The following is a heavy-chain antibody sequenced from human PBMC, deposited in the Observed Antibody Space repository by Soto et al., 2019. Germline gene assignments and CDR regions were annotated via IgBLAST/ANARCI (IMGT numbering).Heavy chain of an antibody. J-gene: IGHJ5*02. V-gene: IGHV3-48*03. Sequence: EVQLAESGGDLVQPGGSLRLSCVGSGFTFGYYEMNWVRQAPGKGLERVAFISHTDRLTHYPDSVKGRFTISRDNAKNSLYLEMTNLRVEDTAVYYCARDTGRASADLWGQGTLVSVSS. CDR3: ARDTGRASADL. CDR2: ISHTDRLT. D-gene: IGHD6-13*01. CDR1: GFTFGYYE.